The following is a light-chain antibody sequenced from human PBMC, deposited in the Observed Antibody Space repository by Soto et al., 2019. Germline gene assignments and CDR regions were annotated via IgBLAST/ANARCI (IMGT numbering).Light chain of an antibody. V-gene: IGKV1-9*01. Sequence: DIQLTQSPSFLSASVGDRVTITCRASLGISSYLAWYQQKPGKAPKLLIYAASTLQSGVPSRFSGSGSGTEFTLTISSLQPEDIATYYCQQLNSYPLFGPGTKVDIK. J-gene: IGKJ3*01. CDR1: LGISSY. CDR3: QQLNSYPL. CDR2: AAS.